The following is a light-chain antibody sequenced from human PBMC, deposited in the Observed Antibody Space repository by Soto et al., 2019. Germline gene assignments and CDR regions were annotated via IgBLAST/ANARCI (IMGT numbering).Light chain of an antibody. V-gene: IGLV2-11*01. CDR3: CSYAGSYTSWV. Sequence: QSVLTQPRSVSGSPGQSVTIPCTGTSSDVGGYNYVSWYQQHPGKAPKLMIYDVNQRPSGVPDRFSGSKSGNTASLTISGLQAEDEADYYCCSYAGSYTSWVFGGGTKLTVL. CDR1: SSDVGGYNY. CDR2: DVN. J-gene: IGLJ3*02.